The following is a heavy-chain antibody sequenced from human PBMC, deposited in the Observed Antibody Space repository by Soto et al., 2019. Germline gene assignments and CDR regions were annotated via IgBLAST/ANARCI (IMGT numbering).Heavy chain of an antibody. CDR1: GGYISNDY. V-gene: IGHV4-59*01. Sequence: PSETLSLTCTVSGGYISNDYWSWIRQPPGKELEWIGYIYYSGSTNYNPSLKSRVTISVDTSKNQFSLRLSSVTSADTAIYYCARGIAGAASGRAFDIWGQGTMVTV. D-gene: IGHD1-26*01. CDR2: IYYSGST. CDR3: ARGIAGAASGRAFDI. J-gene: IGHJ3*02.